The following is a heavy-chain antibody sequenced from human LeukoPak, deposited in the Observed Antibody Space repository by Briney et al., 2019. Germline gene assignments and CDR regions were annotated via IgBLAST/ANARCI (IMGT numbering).Heavy chain of an antibody. CDR2: ISAYNGNT. CDR1: GYTFTSYG. Sequence: ASVKVSCKASGYTFTSYGISRVRQAPGQGLEWMGWISAYNGNTNYAQKLQGRVTMTTDTSTSTAYMELRSLRSDDTAVYYCARDGGLWWWVVTANPLDYWGQGTLVTVSS. J-gene: IGHJ4*02. CDR3: ARDGGLWWWVVTANPLDY. D-gene: IGHD2-21*02. V-gene: IGHV1-18*01.